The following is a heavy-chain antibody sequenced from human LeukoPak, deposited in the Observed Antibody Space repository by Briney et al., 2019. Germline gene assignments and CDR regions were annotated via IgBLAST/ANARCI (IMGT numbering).Heavy chain of an antibody. CDR2: ISYDGSNK. CDR3: AKDRRVVPAAIPDY. CDR1: GFTFSSYG. Sequence: GSLRLSCAASGFTFSSYGMHWVRQAPGKGLEWVAVISYDGSNKYYADSVKGRFTISRDNSKNTLYLQMNSLRAEDTAVYYCAKDRRVVPAAIPDYWGQGTLVTVSS. J-gene: IGHJ4*02. V-gene: IGHV3-30*18. D-gene: IGHD2-2*01.